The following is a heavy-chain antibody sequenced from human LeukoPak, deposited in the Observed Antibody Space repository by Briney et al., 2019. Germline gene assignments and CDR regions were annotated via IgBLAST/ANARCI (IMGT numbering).Heavy chain of an antibody. Sequence: GGSLRLSCAASGFTFSSYGMHWVRQAPGKGREWVAFIRYDGSNKYYADSVKGRFTISRDNSKNTLYLQMNSLRAEDTAVYYCAKGQYIVVVPAARRGFDYWGQGTLVTVSS. V-gene: IGHV3-30*02. D-gene: IGHD2-2*01. CDR3: AKGQYIVVVPAARRGFDY. J-gene: IGHJ4*02. CDR1: GFTFSSYG. CDR2: IRYDGSNK.